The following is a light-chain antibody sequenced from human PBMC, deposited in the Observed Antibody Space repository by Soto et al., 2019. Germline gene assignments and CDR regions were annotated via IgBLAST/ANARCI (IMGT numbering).Light chain of an antibody. CDR2: DAS. J-gene: IGKJ1*01. Sequence: DLQMTQSPSTLSPSIGDRITISCRASQSIGNRLAWYQQKPGTAPKVLIYDASTLESGVPSRFSGSGSGTNFILTISSLQPDDFATYYCQHYGGLWTFGLGTNVEIK. V-gene: IGKV1-5*01. CDR3: QHYGGLWT. CDR1: QSIGNR.